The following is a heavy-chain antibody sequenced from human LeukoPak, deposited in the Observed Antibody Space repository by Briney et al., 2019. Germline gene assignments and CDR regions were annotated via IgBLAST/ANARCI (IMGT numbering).Heavy chain of an antibody. Sequence: PSETLSLTCTVSGGSISSGDYYWSWIRQPPGKGLEWIGYIYYSGSTYYNPSLKSRVTISVDTSKNQFSLKLSSVTAADTAVYYCARDPPPPRYCSGGSCYSSYYYYGMDVWGQGTTVTVSS. D-gene: IGHD2-15*01. CDR1: GGSISSGDYY. V-gene: IGHV4-30-4*01. J-gene: IGHJ6*02. CDR2: IYYSGST. CDR3: ARDPPPPRYCSGGSCYSSYYYYGMDV.